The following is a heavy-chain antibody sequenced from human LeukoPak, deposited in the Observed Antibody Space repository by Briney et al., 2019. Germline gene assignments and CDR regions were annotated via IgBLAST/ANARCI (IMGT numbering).Heavy chain of an antibody. CDR3: ARAPSGLIKGSYDI. V-gene: IGHV3-23*01. Sequence: GGSLRLSCVGSGFTFSSYAMTWVRQVPGRGLDWVSSMFGSGGSPYYADSVKGRFTISRDNSWNTLYLHMHSLRADDTGMYYCARAPSGLIKGSYDIWGQGTKVTVS. J-gene: IGHJ3*02. D-gene: IGHD3-10*01. CDR2: MFGSGGSP. CDR1: GFTFSSYA.